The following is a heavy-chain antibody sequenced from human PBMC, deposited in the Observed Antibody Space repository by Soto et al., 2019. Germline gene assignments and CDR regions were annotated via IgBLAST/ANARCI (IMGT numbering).Heavy chain of an antibody. CDR2: ISAYNGNT. V-gene: IGHV1-18*04. Sequence: QVQLVQSGAEVKKPGASVKVSCKASDFTFTSYGISWVRQAPGQGLEWMGWISAYNGNTDSAQKLQGRVTMTTDTSTATAHMEPRGPRSDDTAVYYCARDPPISGSLRGTPLMAVWGQGTTVTVSS. D-gene: IGHD1-20*01. J-gene: IGHJ6*02. CDR3: ARDPPISGSLRGTPLMAV. CDR1: DFTFTSYG.